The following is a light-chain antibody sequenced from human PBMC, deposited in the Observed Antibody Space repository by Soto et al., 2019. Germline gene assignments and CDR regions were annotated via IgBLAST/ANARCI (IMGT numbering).Light chain of an antibody. Sequence: DTVLTRSPAILAVSPGERATLSFLASQMVNTDVAWYQQKPGQAPRLLIYDTYTRATGIPDRFSGSGSGTEFTLTISSLQSEDFAVYYCQQYNNWPQRTFGKGTKVDIK. CDR3: QQYNNWPQRT. CDR2: DTY. CDR1: QMVNTD. J-gene: IGKJ1*01. V-gene: IGKV3-15*01.